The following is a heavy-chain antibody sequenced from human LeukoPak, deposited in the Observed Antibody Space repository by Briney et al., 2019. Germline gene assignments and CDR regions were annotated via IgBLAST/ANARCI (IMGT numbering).Heavy chain of an antibody. CDR2: INPNSGGT. CDR1: GYTFTGYY. J-gene: IGHJ4*02. V-gene: IGHV1-2*02. D-gene: IGHD6-19*01. CDR3: ARDSHTSGWFLPDY. Sequence: ASVKVSYKASGYTFTGYYIHWVRQAPGQGLEWMGWINPNSGGTDYALKFQGRVTMTRDTSISTAYMELSGLRSDDTAVYYCARDSHTSGWFLPDYWGQGTLVTVSS.